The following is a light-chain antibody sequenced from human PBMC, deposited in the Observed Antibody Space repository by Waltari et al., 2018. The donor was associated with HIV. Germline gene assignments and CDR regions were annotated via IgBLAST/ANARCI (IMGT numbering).Light chain of an antibody. CDR2: DGS. J-gene: IGKJ1*01. CDR3: QQYRSPPRA. CDR1: YSLSSDY. V-gene: IGKV3-20*01. Sequence: VLTQSPGPISFSPGENAPLSCRASYSLSSDYLAWYQQKPGQPPRLLIYDGSKRATGIPDRFSGSGSGTDFTLTISRLEPEDFAVYYCQQYRSPPRAFGQGTKVEIK.